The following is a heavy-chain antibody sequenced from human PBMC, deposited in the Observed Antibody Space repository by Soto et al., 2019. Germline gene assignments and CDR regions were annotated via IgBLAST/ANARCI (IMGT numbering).Heavy chain of an antibody. CDR3: TTHPSDYDILTGYYPDY. V-gene: IGHV4-31*03. D-gene: IGHD3-9*01. CDR1: GGSISSGGYY. J-gene: IGHJ4*02. CDR2: IYYSGST. Sequence: SETLSLTCTVSGGSISSGGYYWSWIRQHPGKGLEWIGYIYYSGSTYYNPSLKSRVTISVDTSKNQFSLKLSSVTAADTAVYYCTTHPSDYDILTGYYPDYWGQGTLVTVSS.